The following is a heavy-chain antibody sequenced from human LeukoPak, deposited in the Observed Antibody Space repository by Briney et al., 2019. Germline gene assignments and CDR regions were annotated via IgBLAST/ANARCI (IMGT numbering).Heavy chain of an antibody. CDR3: AKDEGTAFYYFDY. CDR1: GFTFSSYG. V-gene: IGHV3-30*02. J-gene: IGHJ4*02. CDR2: IRYDGSNK. D-gene: IGHD3-3*02. Sequence: GGSLRLSCAASGFTFSSYGMHWVRQAPGKGLEWVAFIRYDGSNKYYADSVKGRFTISGDNSKNTLYLQMNSLRAEDTAVYYCAKDEGTAFYYFDYWGQGTLVTVSS.